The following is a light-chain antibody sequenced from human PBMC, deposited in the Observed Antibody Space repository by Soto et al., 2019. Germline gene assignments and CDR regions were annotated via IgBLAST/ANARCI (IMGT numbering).Light chain of an antibody. CDR1: ENIFKF. V-gene: IGKV1-5*01. CDR2: AAS. CDR3: QHYHSQSIT. J-gene: IGKJ4*01. Sequence: DILLIQSPATLSASVGDRITITCRASENIFKFLAWYQQRSGSAPNLLIYAASDLEKGVPSRFSGSGSGTEFTLAIDNLQPIDSATYFCQHYHSQSITFGGGTQVDVK.